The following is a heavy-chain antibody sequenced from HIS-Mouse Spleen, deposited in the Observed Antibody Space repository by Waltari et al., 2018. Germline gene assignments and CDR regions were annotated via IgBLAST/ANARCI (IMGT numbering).Heavy chain of an antibody. CDR2: IYYSGST. J-gene: IGHJ2*01. D-gene: IGHD6-13*01. V-gene: IGHV4-39*07. Sequence: QLQLQESGPGLVKPSETLSLTCTVSGGSISSISYHWGWIRPPPGKGLDWIGSIYYSGSTYYNPSLKSRVTISVDTSKNQFSLKLSSVTAADTAVYYCAREIPYSSSWYDWYFDLWGRGTLVTVSS. CDR3: AREIPYSSSWYDWYFDL. CDR1: GGSISSISYH.